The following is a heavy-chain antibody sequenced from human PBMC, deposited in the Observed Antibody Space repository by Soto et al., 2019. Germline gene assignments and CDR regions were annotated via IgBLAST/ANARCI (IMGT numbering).Heavy chain of an antibody. J-gene: IGHJ4*02. D-gene: IGHD3-10*01. Sequence: GGSLRLSCAASGFTFSSYAMSWVRQAPGKGLEWVSAISGSGGSTYYADSVKGRFTISRDNSKNTLYLQMNSLRAEDTAVYYYAKGTRDHEWFGELLPDYWGQGTLVTVSS. V-gene: IGHV3-23*01. CDR1: GFTFSSYA. CDR2: ISGSGGST. CDR3: AKGTRDHEWFGELLPDY.